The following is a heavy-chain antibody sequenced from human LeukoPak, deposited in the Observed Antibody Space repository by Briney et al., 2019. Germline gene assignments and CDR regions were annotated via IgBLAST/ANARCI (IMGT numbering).Heavy chain of an antibody. CDR3: ARKENVYYYFDY. D-gene: IGHD3-10*01. J-gene: IGHJ4*02. Sequence: QPSETLSLTCAVSRYSITSSSWWGWIRQPPGKGLEWIGYIYHSGTTYYNPSLQSRVTMSVDTSKNQFSLKLSSVTAVDTAVYYCARKENVYYYFDYWGQGTLVTVSS. CDR1: RYSITSSSW. CDR2: IYHSGTT. V-gene: IGHV4-28*01.